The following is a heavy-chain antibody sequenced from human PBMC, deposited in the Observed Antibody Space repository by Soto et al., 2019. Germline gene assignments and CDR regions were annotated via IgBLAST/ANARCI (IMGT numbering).Heavy chain of an antibody. J-gene: IGHJ5*02. CDR1: GGTFSSYA. Sequence: ASVKVSCKASGGTFSSYAISWVRQAPGQGLEWMGGIIPIFGTANYAQKFQGRVTITADESTSTAYMELSSLRSEDTAVYYCARESLYCSSTSCYTDPYCFDPWGQGTLVTVSS. D-gene: IGHD2-2*02. CDR3: ARESLYCSSTSCYTDPYCFDP. CDR2: IIPIFGTA. V-gene: IGHV1-69*13.